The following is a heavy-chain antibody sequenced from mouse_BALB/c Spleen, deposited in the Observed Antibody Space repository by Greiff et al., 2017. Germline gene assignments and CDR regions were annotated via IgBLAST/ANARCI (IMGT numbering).Heavy chain of an antibody. V-gene: IGHV1S29*02. CDR3: ARSVSFITSVYLDY. D-gene: IGHD1-1*01. Sequence: VQLQQSGPELVKPGASVKISCTASGYTFTDYNMHWVKQSHGKSLEWIGYIYPYNGGTGYNQKFKSKATLTVDNSSSTAYMELRSLTSEDSAVYYCARSVSFITSVYLDYWGQGTTLTVSS. CDR1: GYTFTDYN. J-gene: IGHJ2*01. CDR2: IYPYNGGT.